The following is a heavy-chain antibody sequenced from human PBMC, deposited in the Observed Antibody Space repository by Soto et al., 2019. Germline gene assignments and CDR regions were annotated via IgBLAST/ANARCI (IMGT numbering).Heavy chain of an antibody. V-gene: IGHV1-2*02. J-gene: IGHJ4*02. D-gene: IGHD3-9*01. CDR3: ARPPGYVSDWYYFDL. CDR2: ISPKSGGT. CDR1: GYTFTGYY. Sequence: ASVKVSCKASGYTFTGYYMHWVRQAPGQGFEWMGRISPKSGGTNYAQKFQGRVTMTWDTSLNTAYMELSSLMFEDTAVYYCARPPGYVSDWYYFDLWGQGTLVTVSS.